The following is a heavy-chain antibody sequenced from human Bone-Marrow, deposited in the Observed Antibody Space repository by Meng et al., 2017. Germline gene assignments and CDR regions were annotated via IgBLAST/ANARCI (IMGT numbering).Heavy chain of an antibody. Sequence: ASVMVSCKPSGYNFSDYYIHWVRRAPGQGLEWMGRINPKSGDTHYAQKFQARVTMIGNTSISTAYMELSELRSDDTARYYCARDEDITAAGKLFGDYWGQGTLVTVSS. V-gene: IGHV1-2*06. CDR3: ARDEDITAAGKLFGDY. J-gene: IGHJ4*02. CDR1: GYNFSDYY. D-gene: IGHD6-25*01. CDR2: INPKSGDT.